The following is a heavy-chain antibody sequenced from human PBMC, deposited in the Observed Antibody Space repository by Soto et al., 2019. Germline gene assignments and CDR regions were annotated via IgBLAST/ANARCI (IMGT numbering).Heavy chain of an antibody. D-gene: IGHD6-13*01. CDR1: GYTFTAYF. CDR2: MNPNSGGT. J-gene: IGHJ4*02. CDR3: ARGYYSSSWRVFDY. V-gene: IGHV1-2*02. Sequence: QVQLWQSGADVKKLGASVKVSCKTSGYTFTAYFRHWLRRAPGQGLEWMGWMNPNSGGTDYAQNFQGRVSMTWDTSISTAYMELSRLRSDDTAIYYCARGYYSSSWRVFDYWGQGTLVTVSS.